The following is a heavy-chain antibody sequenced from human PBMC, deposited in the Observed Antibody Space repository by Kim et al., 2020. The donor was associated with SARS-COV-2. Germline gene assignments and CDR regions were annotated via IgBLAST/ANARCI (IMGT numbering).Heavy chain of an antibody. CDR1: GFTFSSYE. Sequence: GGSLRLSCAASGFTFSSYEMNWVRQAPGKGLEWVSYISSSGSTIYYADSVKGRFTISRDNAKNSLYLQMNSLRAEDTAVYYCARPYGDYVGAFDIWGQGTMVTVSS. D-gene: IGHD4-17*01. CDR3: ARPYGDYVGAFDI. J-gene: IGHJ3*02. CDR2: ISSSGSTI. V-gene: IGHV3-48*03.